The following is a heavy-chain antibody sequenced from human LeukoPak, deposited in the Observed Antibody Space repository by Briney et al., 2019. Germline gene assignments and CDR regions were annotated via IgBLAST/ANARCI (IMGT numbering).Heavy chain of an antibody. CDR1: AFTFSSYS. Sequence: PGGSLRLSCVASAFTFSSYSMNWVRQAPGKGLEWVSSISSSGSYIYYADSVKGRFTISRDNAKNSLYLQMNSLRAEDTALYYCARGGSSYYDSSGYYYGNAFDIWGQGTMVTVSS. V-gene: IGHV3-21*04. CDR2: ISSSGSYI. J-gene: IGHJ3*02. D-gene: IGHD3-22*01. CDR3: ARGGSSYYDSSGYYYGNAFDI.